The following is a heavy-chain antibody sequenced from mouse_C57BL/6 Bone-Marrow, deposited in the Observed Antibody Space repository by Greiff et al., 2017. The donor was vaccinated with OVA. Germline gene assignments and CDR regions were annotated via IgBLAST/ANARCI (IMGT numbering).Heavy chain of an antibody. J-gene: IGHJ3*01. D-gene: IGHD2-12*01. CDR3: ARQWLLLLFAY. Sequence: QVQLQQPGPDLVRPGASVKLSCKASGYTFPSYWMTWVKRRPGQGLEWCGELNVSKWGNNYNERFKSKATVTGDKSSSTAYMQLSSQTSGDSAVYCCARQWLLLLFAYWGQGTLVTVSA. CDR1: GYTFPSYW. CDR2: LNVSKWGN. V-gene: IGHV1-53*01.